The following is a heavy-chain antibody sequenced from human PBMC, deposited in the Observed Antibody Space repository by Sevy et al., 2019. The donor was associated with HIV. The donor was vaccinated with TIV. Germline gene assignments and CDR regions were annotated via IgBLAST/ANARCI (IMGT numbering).Heavy chain of an antibody. V-gene: IGHV3-48*03. CDR1: GFSFGTYE. D-gene: IGHD2-21*02. CDR3: AGGVVTGTTFDN. CDR2: ISGSGLTI. Sequence: GGSLRLSCAVSGFSFGTYEMHWVRQAPGKGLEWISYISGSGLTIYYADSVKGRFTISRDNAKNSLYLQMNSLRAEDTAFYYCAGGVVTGTTFDNWGQGTLVTVSS. J-gene: IGHJ4*02.